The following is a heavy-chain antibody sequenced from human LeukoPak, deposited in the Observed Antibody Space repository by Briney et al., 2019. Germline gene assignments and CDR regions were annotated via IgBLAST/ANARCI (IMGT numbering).Heavy chain of an antibody. CDR1: GGTFSSYA. V-gene: IGHV1-69*06. D-gene: IGHD2-2*01. CDR3: ARVSGYCGSTSCTSFDY. CDR2: IIPIFGTA. Sequence: SVKVSCKASGGTFSSYAISWVRQAPGQGLEWMGGIIPIFGTANYAQKFQGRVTITADKSTSTAYMELSSLRSEDTAVYYCARVSGYCGSTSCTSFDYWGQGTLVTVSS. J-gene: IGHJ4*02.